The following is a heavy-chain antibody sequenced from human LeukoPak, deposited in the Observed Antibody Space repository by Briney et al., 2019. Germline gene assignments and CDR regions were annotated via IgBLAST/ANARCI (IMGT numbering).Heavy chain of an antibody. Sequence: SETLSLTCSVSGYSISSGYYWGWIRQPPGKGLEWIGSIYHSGSTYYNPSLKSRVTISVDTSKNQFSLKLSSVTAADTAVYYCARLLSYDFWSGYLPGAFDIWGQGTMVTVFS. J-gene: IGHJ3*02. CDR1: GYSISSGYY. V-gene: IGHV4-38-2*02. CDR3: ARLLSYDFWSGYLPGAFDI. CDR2: IYHSGST. D-gene: IGHD3-3*01.